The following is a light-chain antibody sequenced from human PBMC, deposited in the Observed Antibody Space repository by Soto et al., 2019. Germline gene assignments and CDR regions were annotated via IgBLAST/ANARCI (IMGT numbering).Light chain of an antibody. CDR2: GAS. CDR3: QQYGSSPET. J-gene: IGKJ3*01. Sequence: EIVLTQSPVTLSLSPGQRATLSFRASQSVSSSYLAWYQQKPGQAPRLLIYGASSRATGIPDRFSGSGSGTDFTLTISRLEPEDFAVYYCQQYGSSPETFGPGTKVDIK. V-gene: IGKV3-20*01. CDR1: QSVSSSY.